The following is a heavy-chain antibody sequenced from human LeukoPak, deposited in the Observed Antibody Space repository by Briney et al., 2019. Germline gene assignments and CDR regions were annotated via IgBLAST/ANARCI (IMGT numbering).Heavy chain of an antibody. CDR3: ATDRKYCSSTSCSNWFDP. D-gene: IGHD2-2*01. CDR1: GYTLTELS. CDR2: FDPEDGET. V-gene: IGHV1-24*01. J-gene: IGHJ5*02. Sequence: ASVKVSCKVSGYTLTELSMHWVRQAPGKGLEWMGGFDPEDGETIYAQKFQGRVTMTEDTSTGTAYMELSSLRSEDTAVYYCATDRKYCSSTSCSNWFDPWGQGTLVTVSS.